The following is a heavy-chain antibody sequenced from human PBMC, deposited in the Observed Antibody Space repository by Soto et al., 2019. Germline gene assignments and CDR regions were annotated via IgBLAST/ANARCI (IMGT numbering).Heavy chain of an antibody. V-gene: IGHV3-21*06. Sequence: EVQLVESGGGLVKPGGSMRLSCEASGFTFTSDSMTWVRQAPGKGLEWVSSISSHGRDIFYADSVKGRFTISRDNAKDSLHLQMNSLTGEDSAVYYCARGAALAGKLDLWGQGTLVTVSS. J-gene: IGHJ4*02. CDR2: ISSHGRDI. D-gene: IGHD6-19*01. CDR1: GFTFTSDS. CDR3: ARGAALAGKLDL.